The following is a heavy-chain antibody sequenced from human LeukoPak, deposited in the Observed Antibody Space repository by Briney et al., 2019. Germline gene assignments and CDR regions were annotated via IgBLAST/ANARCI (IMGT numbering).Heavy chain of an antibody. CDR2: IKQDGSEK. Sequence: GGSLRLSCAASGFTFSSYWMSWVRQAPGKGPEWVANIKQDGSEKYYVDSVKGRFTISRDNAKNSLYLQMNSLRAEDTAVYYCARDPGDPYFDYWGQGTLVTVSS. V-gene: IGHV3-7*01. CDR1: GFTFSSYW. J-gene: IGHJ4*02. D-gene: IGHD4-17*01. CDR3: ARDPGDPYFDY.